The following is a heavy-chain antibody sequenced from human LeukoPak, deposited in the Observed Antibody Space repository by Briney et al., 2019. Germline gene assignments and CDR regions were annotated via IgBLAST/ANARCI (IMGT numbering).Heavy chain of an antibody. Sequence: SETLSLTCTVSGGSISSSYSYWGWIRQPPGKGLEWIGNIYYSGSTYYSPSLTSRVTVSVDTSENQFSLKLSSVTAADTAVYYCARAHSIASYYYGVDVWGQGTTVTVSS. CDR3: ARAHSIASYYYGVDV. CDR2: IYYSGST. D-gene: IGHD2/OR15-2a*01. V-gene: IGHV4-39*07. CDR1: GGSISSSYSY. J-gene: IGHJ6*02.